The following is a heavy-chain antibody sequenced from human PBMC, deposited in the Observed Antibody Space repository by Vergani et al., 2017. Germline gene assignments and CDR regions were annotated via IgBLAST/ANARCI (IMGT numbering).Heavy chain of an antibody. Sequence: QVQLVESGGGVVQPGGSLRLSCAASGFTFNSYGMHWVRQAPGKGLEWVASIRSDESRRYYGDSMEGPFTISRENSKNTLYLQMKSLRPEDTAVYYCAKEGGGYCSGGTCYPGYWGQGTLVIVSS. CDR1: GFTFNSYG. CDR3: AKEGGGYCSGGTCYPGY. CDR2: IRSDESRR. V-gene: IGHV3-30*02. J-gene: IGHJ4*02. D-gene: IGHD2-15*01.